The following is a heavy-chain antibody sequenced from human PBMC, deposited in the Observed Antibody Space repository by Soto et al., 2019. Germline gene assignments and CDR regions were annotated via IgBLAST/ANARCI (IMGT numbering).Heavy chain of an antibody. CDR1: GYSFTTYW. J-gene: IGHJ4*02. CDR2: IYPGDFDT. CDR3: ARQIYDSDTGTNFQYYFDS. V-gene: IGHV5-51*01. Sequence: LGESLKISCKVSGYSFTTYWIGWVRQMPGKVLEWMGIIYPGDFDTRYSPSFQGQVTISADRSISTAYLQWSSLKASDTAMYYCARQIYDSDTGTNFQYYFDSWGQGTPVTVSS. D-gene: IGHD2-8*01.